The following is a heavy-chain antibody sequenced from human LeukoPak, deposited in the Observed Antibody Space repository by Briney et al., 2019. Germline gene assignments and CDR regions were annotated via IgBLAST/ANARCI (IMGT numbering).Heavy chain of an antibody. J-gene: IGHJ4*02. V-gene: IGHV4-4*02. CDR2: IYHSGST. D-gene: IGHD1-1*01. CDR1: GGSISSSNW. Sequence: PSETLSLTCAVSGGSISSSNWWSWVRQPPEKGLDWIGEIYHSGSTNYNPSLKSQVTISVDKSKNQFSLNLSSVAAADTAVYYCARASHWNQLHYFDYWGQGALVTVSS. CDR3: ARASHWNQLHYFDY.